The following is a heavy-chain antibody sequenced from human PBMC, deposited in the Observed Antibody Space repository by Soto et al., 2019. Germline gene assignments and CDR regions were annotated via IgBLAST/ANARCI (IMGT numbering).Heavy chain of an antibody. CDR1: GFTFRTYG. CDR2: ISNNGRDI. CDR3: AKYVDDAGWNVPLDF. J-gene: IGHJ4*02. Sequence: PGGSMRLSCGASGFTFRTYGVHWVRQAPGKGLEWVAVISNNGRDIYYADSVKGRFAISRDNSRNMLFLQMNSLRDEDTAMYYCAKYVDDAGWNVPLDFWGQGTLVTVSS. D-gene: IGHD1-1*01. V-gene: IGHV3-30*18.